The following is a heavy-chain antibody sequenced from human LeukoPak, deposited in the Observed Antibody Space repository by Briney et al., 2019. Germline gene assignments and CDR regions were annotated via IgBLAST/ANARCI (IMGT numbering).Heavy chain of an antibody. CDR1: GFTFSRYG. CDR3: ARIIPPNYYYDSSGYFGY. CDR2: ISGSGGSI. J-gene: IGHJ4*02. Sequence: GGSLRLSCAASGFTFSRYGMRWVRQAPGKGLEWVSSISGSGGSIYYADSVKGRFTISRDNSKNTLSLQMNTQRAADTAVYYWARIIPPNYYYDSSGYFGYWGQGTLVTVSS. V-gene: IGHV3-23*01. D-gene: IGHD3-22*01.